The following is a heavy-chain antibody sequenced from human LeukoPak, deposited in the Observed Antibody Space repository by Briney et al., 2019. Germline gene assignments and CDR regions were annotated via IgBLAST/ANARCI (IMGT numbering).Heavy chain of an antibody. Sequence: GASVKVSCKASGYTFTGYYMHWVRQAPGQGLEWVGWINTNTGNPTYAQGFTGRFVFSLDTSVSTAYLQISSLKAEDTAVYYCARDPHLLRLQGSPFDYWGQGTLVTVSS. CDR3: ARDPHLLRLQGSPFDY. V-gene: IGHV7-4-1*02. CDR1: GYTFTGYY. J-gene: IGHJ4*02. D-gene: IGHD5-18*01. CDR2: INTNTGNP.